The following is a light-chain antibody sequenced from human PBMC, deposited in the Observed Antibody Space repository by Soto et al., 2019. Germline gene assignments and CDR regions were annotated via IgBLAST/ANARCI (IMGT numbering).Light chain of an antibody. Sequence: AIQMAQSPSSLSASVGDRVTITFRASQGIGNDVGWYQQKPGKAPKLLLYAATTLQSGVPSRFSGTRSGTGFTLTISSLQPEDFASYYCLQDHNYPLTFGGGTKVEIK. J-gene: IGKJ4*01. CDR2: AAT. CDR1: QGIGND. V-gene: IGKV1-6*02. CDR3: LQDHNYPLT.